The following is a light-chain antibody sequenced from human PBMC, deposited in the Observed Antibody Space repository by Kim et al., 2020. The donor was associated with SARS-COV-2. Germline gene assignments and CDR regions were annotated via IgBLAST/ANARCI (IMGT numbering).Light chain of an antibody. CDR3: LQYYSTLMYT. V-gene: IGKV4-1*01. CDR2: WAS. J-gene: IGKJ2*01. CDR1: QSVLYSSNNKNY. Sequence: DIVMTQSPDSLAVSLGERATINCKSSQSVLYSSNNKNYLAWYQQKPGQPPKLLIYWASTRESGVPDRFSDSGSGTDFTLTISSLQAEDVAVYYCLQYYSTLMYTFGQGTKLEI.